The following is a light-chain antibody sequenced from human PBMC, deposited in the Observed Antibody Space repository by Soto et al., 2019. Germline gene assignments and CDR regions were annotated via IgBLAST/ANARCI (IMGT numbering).Light chain of an antibody. J-gene: IGLJ2*01. CDR3: AAWDDSLNGVV. CDR2: RNN. V-gene: IGLV1-44*01. CDR1: SSNIGSNT. Sequence: QSALTQPPSASGTPGQRVTISCSGSSSNIGSNTVNWYQQLPGTAPKLLIYRNNQRPSGVPDRFSGSKSGTSASLAISGLQSEDEADYYCAAWDDSLNGVVFGGGTKVTVL.